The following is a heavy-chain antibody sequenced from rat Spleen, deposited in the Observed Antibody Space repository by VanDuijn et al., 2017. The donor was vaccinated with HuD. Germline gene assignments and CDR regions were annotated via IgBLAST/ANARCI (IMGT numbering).Heavy chain of an antibody. Sequence: EVQLVESDGGLVQPGRSLKLSCAASGFTFSDYNMAWVRQAPKKGLEWVATITYDGSSTYYRDSVKGRFTISRDNAKSTLYLQMDSLRSEDTATYYCATAATDYFDYWGQGVMVTVSS. CDR1: GFTFSDYN. CDR2: ITYDGSST. CDR3: ATAATDYFDY. D-gene: IGHD1-11*01. J-gene: IGHJ2*01. V-gene: IGHV5S10*01.